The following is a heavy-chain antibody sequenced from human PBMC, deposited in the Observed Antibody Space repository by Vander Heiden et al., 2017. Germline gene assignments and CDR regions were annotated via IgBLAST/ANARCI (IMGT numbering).Heavy chain of an antibody. Sequence: EVQLVASGGGMVKPGGFLRLSCPASGFTFSSYSMNWVRQAPGKGLEWVSSISSSSSYIYYADSVKGRFTISRDNAKNSLYLQMNSLRAEDTAVYYCARAGDSSGYYAIDYWGQGTLVTVSS. D-gene: IGHD3-22*01. V-gene: IGHV3-21*01. J-gene: IGHJ4*02. CDR2: ISSSSSYI. CDR1: GFTFSSYS. CDR3: ARAGDSSGYYAIDY.